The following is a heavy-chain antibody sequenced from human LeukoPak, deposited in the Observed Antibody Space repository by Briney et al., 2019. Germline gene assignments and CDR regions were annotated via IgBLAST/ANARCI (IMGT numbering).Heavy chain of an antibody. CDR2: FDPEDGET. V-gene: IGHV1-24*01. D-gene: IGHD3-10*01. J-gene: IGHJ3*02. Sequence: ASVKVSCKVSGYTLIEISMHWVRQAPGKGLEWMGGFDPEDGETIYVQKFQGRVTMTEDTSTDTAYMELSSLRSEDTAVYYCATNTMVRGVIVAFDIWGQGTMVTVSS. CDR1: GYTLIEIS. CDR3: ATNTMVRGVIVAFDI.